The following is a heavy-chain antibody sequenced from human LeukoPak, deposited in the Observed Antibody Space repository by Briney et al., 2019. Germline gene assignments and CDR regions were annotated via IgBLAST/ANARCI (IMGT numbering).Heavy chain of an antibody. D-gene: IGHD4-23*01. J-gene: IGHJ4*02. Sequence: GASVKVSCKASGYTFTSYAIHWVRQAPGQRLEWMGWINSGNGNTEYSQKFQGRVTITRDTPASTAYMELSSLRSEDTAIYYCARGRGGTTVGYFDYWGQGTLVTVSS. V-gene: IGHV1-3*01. CDR2: INSGNGNT. CDR3: ARGRGGTTVGYFDY. CDR1: GYTFTSYA.